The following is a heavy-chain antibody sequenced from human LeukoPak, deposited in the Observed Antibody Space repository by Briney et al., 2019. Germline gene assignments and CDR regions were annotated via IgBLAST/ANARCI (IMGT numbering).Heavy chain of an antibody. CDR2: IQYDGSNK. D-gene: IGHD6-13*01. CDR3: ARSGYSSSWYAGRWFDP. J-gene: IGHJ5*02. CDR1: EFTFSNYG. V-gene: IGHV3-30*19. Sequence: PGGSLRLSCAASEFTFSNYGIHWVRQAPGKGLEWVAFIQYDGSNKYYADFVKGRFTVSRDNSKNTLYLQMSSLRAEDTAVYYCARSGYSSSWYAGRWFDPWGQGTLVTVSS.